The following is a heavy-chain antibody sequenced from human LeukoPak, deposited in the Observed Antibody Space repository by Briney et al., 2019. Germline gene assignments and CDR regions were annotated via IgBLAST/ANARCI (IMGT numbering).Heavy chain of an antibody. CDR3: ARRNFDWFDP. V-gene: IGHV1-8*03. CDR1: GGTFSSYA. Sequence: ASVKVSCKASGGTFSSYAISWVRQATGQGLEWMGWMNPNSGKAGYAHKFQGRVTITRNPSITTAYMELSSLRSEDTAVYYCARRNFDWFDPWGQGTLVTVSS. CDR2: MNPNSGKA. J-gene: IGHJ5*02.